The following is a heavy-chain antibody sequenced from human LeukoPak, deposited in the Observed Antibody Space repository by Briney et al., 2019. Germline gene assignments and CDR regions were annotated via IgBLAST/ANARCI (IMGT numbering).Heavy chain of an antibody. D-gene: IGHD6-13*01. V-gene: IGHV3-9*01. J-gene: IGHJ4*02. CDR3: AKGDRSSWYFYYFDY. CDR2: ISWNSGSI. CDR1: GFTFDDYA. Sequence: GGSLRLSCAASGFTFDDYAMPWVRQAPGKGLEWVSGISWNSGSIGYADSVKGRFTISRDNAKNSLYLQMNSLRAEDTALYYCAKGDRSSWYFYYFDYWGQGTLVTVSS.